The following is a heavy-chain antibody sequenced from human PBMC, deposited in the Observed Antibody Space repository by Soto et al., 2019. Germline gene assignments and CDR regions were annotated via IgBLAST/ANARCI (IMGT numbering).Heavy chain of an antibody. CDR1: GGSISSGGYY. V-gene: IGHV4-31*03. Sequence: SETLSLTCTVSGGSISSGGYYWSWIRQHPGKGLEWFGYIYYSGSTYYNPSLKSRVTISVDTSKNQFSLKLSSVTAADTAVYYCARVGGSSATLDYWGQGTLVTVSS. CDR3: ARVGGSSATLDY. D-gene: IGHD6-19*01. CDR2: IYYSGST. J-gene: IGHJ4*02.